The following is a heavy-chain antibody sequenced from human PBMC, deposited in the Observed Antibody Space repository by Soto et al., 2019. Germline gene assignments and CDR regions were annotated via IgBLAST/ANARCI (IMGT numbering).Heavy chain of an antibody. V-gene: IGHV1-18*01. J-gene: IGHJ4*02. CDR2: ISAYNGNT. CDR1: GYTFTSYG. D-gene: IGHD6-19*01. Sequence: GASVKVSCKASGYTFTSYGISWVRQAPGQGLEWMGWISAYNGNTNYAQKLQGRVTMTTDTSTSTAYMELRSLRSDDTAVYYCVRTVAVAGTSDSDYWGQGTLVTVSS. CDR3: VRTVAVAGTSDSDY.